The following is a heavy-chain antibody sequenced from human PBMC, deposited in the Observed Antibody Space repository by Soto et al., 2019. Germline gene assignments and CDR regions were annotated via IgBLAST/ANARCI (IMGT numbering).Heavy chain of an antibody. Sequence: SETLSLTCTVSGDSITSNSYFWAWIRQPPGKGLEWIGSIYYSGTTYYNPSLKSRVTISVDRSKNQFSLKLTSVTAADTAVYYCARHFSVDYFDYWGPGALVTVSS. CDR3: ARHFSVDYFDY. V-gene: IGHV4-39*01. J-gene: IGHJ4*02. CDR1: GDSITSNSYF. CDR2: IYYSGTT.